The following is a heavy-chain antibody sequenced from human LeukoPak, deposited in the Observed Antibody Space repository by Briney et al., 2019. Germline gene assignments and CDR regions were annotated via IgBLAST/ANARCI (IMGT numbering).Heavy chain of an antibody. CDR2: IDPSDSYT. Sequence: GESLKISCQGSGYSFTSYWISWVRQMPGKGLEWMGRIDPSDSYTNYSPSFQGHVTISADKSISTAYLQWSSLKASDTAMYYCATAPFEYSSSSTLYYFDYWGQGTLVTVSS. CDR1: GYSFTSYW. J-gene: IGHJ4*02. D-gene: IGHD6-6*01. V-gene: IGHV5-10-1*01. CDR3: ATAPFEYSSSSTLYYFDY.